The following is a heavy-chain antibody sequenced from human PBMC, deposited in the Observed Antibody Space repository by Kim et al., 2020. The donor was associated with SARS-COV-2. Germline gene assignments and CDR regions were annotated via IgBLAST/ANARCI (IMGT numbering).Heavy chain of an antibody. D-gene: IGHD6-19*01. CDR3: ARGSGWYTWGDFDY. V-gene: IGHV4-59*01. CDR1: GGSISSYY. J-gene: IGHJ4*02. CDR2: IYYSGST. Sequence: SETLSLTCTVSGGSISSYYWSWIRQPPGKGLEWIGYIYYSGSTNYNPSLKSRVTISVDTSKNQFSLKLSSVTAADTAVYYCARGSGWYTWGDFDYWGQGTLVTVSS.